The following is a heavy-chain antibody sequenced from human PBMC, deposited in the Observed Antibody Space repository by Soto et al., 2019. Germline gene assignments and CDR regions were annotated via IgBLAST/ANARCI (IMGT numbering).Heavy chain of an antibody. D-gene: IGHD3-10*01. V-gene: IGHV3-48*03. CDR2: ISSSGSTI. CDR3: ASGVSITMVRGVIRHFDY. J-gene: IGHJ4*02. CDR1: GFTFSSYE. Sequence: GGSLRLSCAASGFTFSSYEMNWVRQAPGKGLEWVSYISSSGSTIYYADSVKGRFTISRDNAKNSLYLQMNSLRAEDTAVYYCASGVSITMVRGVIRHFDYWRQGTLVTVSS.